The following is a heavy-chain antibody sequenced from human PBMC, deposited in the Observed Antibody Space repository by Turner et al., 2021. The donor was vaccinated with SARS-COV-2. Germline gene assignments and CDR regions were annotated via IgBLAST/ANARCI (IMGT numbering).Heavy chain of an antibody. CDR2: IIPIFGKA. Sequence: QVQLVQSGAEVRRLGSSVKVSCKASGAPFSRYAINWVRQAPGQGLEWMGGIIPIFGKAGYAQKFQGRVTITANKSTSTAYMELSSLRSEDTAVYYCARALDYGDYAVNGWFDPWGQGTLVTVSS. V-gene: IGHV1-69*06. J-gene: IGHJ5*02. D-gene: IGHD4-17*01. CDR3: ARALDYGDYAVNGWFDP. CDR1: GAPFSRYA.